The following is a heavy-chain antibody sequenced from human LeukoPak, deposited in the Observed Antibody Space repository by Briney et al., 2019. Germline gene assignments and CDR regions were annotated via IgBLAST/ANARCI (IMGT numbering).Heavy chain of an antibody. J-gene: IGHJ5*02. V-gene: IGHV1-69*13. CDR2: IIPIFGTA. CDR1: GGTFSSYA. D-gene: IGHD2-2*01. Sequence: GASVTVSCTASGGTFSSYAISWVRQAPGQGLEWMGGIIPIFGTANYAQKFQGRVTITADESTSTAYMELSSLRSEDTAVYYCARDIVVVPAAMWKNGWFDPWGQGTLVTVSS. CDR3: ARDIVVVPAAMWKNGWFDP.